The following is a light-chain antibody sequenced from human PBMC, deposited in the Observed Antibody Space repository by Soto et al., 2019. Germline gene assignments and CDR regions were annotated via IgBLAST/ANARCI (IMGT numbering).Light chain of an antibody. CDR3: QQYKHGWT. Sequence: EIVMTQSPATLSVSPGERATLSCRASQSVSSNLAWYQQKPGQAPRLLIYGASTRATGIPAKFSGGGSGTEFTLTISSLQSEDFAIYYCQQYKHGWTFGQGTKVDI. J-gene: IGKJ1*01. CDR1: QSVSSN. CDR2: GAS. V-gene: IGKV3-15*01.